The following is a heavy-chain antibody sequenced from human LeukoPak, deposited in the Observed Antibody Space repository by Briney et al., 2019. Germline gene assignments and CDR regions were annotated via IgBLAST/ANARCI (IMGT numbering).Heavy chain of an antibody. Sequence: GGSLRLSCAASGVTFSSYAMSWVRQAPGKGLEWVSAISGSGGSTNYADSVKGRFTISRDNSKTTLYLQMNSLRPEDTAVYYCEKRVRFWEWLVYDYWGQGTLVTVSS. CDR3: EKRVRFWEWLVYDY. CDR1: GVTFSSYA. CDR2: ISGSGGST. V-gene: IGHV3-23*01. D-gene: IGHD3-3*01. J-gene: IGHJ4*02.